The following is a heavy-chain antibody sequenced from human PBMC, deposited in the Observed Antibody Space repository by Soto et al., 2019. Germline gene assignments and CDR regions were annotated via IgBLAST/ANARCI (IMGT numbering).Heavy chain of an antibody. CDR3: AREQCNSLTYLYGMDV. Sequence: SGTLSLSCTVPSVSVSSNYRSWIRQPTGKGLECVSDIYYSGSTNYNPSLKSRVTISIDTSKNPLSLKLRSVSVSDTAVYYCAREQCNSLTYLYGMDVWGQGTTVT. CDR1: SVSVSSNY. CDR2: IYYSGST. V-gene: IGHV4-59*02. J-gene: IGHJ6*02. D-gene: IGHD2-8*01.